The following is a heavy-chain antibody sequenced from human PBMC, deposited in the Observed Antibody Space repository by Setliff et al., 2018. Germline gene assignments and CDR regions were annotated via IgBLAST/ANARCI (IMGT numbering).Heavy chain of an antibody. CDR2: IIPILGIA. V-gene: IGHV1-69*10. D-gene: IGHD1-1*01. Sequence: SVKVSCKASGGTFSSYAISWVRQAPGQGLEWMGGIIPILGIANYAQKFQGRVTITADESTSTAYMELSSLRSEDTAVYYCARSVSTGPTPFYWYFDLWGRGTLVTVPQ. J-gene: IGHJ2*01. CDR3: ARSVSTGPTPFYWYFDL. CDR1: GGTFSSYA.